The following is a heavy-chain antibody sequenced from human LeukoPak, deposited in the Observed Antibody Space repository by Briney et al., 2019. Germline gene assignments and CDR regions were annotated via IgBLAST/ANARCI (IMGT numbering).Heavy chain of an antibody. CDR1: GYTFTSYA. CDR2: INPKSGDT. Sequence: ASVKVSCKASGYTFTSYAMNWVRQAPGQGLEWMGWINPKSGDTNYAQNFQGRVTMTRGTSISTAYMELSRLTSDDTAVYYCARVRETSSGYYPFDYWGQGTLVTVSS. J-gene: IGHJ4*02. D-gene: IGHD3-22*01. V-gene: IGHV1-2*02. CDR3: ARVRETSSGYYPFDY.